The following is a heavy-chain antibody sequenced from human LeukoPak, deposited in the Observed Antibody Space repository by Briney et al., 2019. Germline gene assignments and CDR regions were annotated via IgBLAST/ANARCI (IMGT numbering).Heavy chain of an antibody. CDR3: AREERKRTGDWFDP. Sequence: GASVKVSCKASGYTFTSYGINWVRQAPGQGLEWMGWISAYNGNTNYAQKLQGRVTMTTDTSTNTAYMELRSLRSDDTAVYYCAREERKRTGDWFDPWGQGTLVTVSS. V-gene: IGHV1-18*01. J-gene: IGHJ5*02. CDR2: ISAYNGNT. CDR1: GYTFTSYG.